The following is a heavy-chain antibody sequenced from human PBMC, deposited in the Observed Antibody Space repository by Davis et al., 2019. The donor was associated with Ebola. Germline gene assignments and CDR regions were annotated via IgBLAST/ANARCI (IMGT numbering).Heavy chain of an antibody. CDR2: INPNNGNA. J-gene: IGHJ6*02. V-gene: IGHV1-2*02. D-gene: IGHD1-26*01. Sequence: ASVKVSCKASGYTFTGYYMHWVRQAPGQGLEWMGWINPNNGNANYAQKFQGRVTMTRDTSTSTVYMELSSLRSEDTAVYYCARARAASGSYLDYYYGMDVWGQGTTVTVSS. CDR1: GYTFTGYY. CDR3: ARARAASGSYLDYYYGMDV.